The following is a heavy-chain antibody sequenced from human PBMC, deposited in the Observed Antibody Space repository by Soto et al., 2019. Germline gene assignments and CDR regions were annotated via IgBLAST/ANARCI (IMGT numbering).Heavy chain of an antibody. CDR1: GYTFTSYG. J-gene: IGHJ4*02. CDR3: ARDHPYDIFAHTPDY. CDR2: ISAYNGNT. V-gene: IGHV1-18*01. D-gene: IGHD3-9*01. Sequence: QVQLVQSGAEVKKPGASVKVSCKASGYTFTSYGISWVRQAPGQGLEWMGWISAYNGNTNYAQKLQGRVTMPTETSTSTAYMALRSLRSDDTAVYYCARDHPYDIFAHTPDYGGQGTLVTVSS.